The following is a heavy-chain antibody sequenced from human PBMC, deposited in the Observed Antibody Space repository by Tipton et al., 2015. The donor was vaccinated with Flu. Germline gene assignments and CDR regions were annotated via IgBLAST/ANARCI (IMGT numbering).Heavy chain of an antibody. CDR1: GYTFTTYH. D-gene: IGHD4-23*01. J-gene: IGHJ3*01. Sequence: QMQLVQSGAEVKKPGASVKISCKSAGYTFTTYHMHWVRQAPGQGLEWMGIITPSGGSTFYSQKFQGRVTMTRDTSTSTVYMELSSLRSEDTAMYYCSGYGGNSVYAFDVWGQGTMVTVSS. V-gene: IGHV1-46*01. CDR2: ITPSGGST. CDR3: SGYGGNSVYAFDV.